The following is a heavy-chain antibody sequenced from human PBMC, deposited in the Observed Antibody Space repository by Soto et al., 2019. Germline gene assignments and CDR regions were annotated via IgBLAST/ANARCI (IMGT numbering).Heavy chain of an antibody. J-gene: IGHJ4*02. CDR1: GFTVSSNY. CDR2: VYIGGNT. CDR3: AGSVVGGFDY. V-gene: IGHV3-66*01. D-gene: IGHD2-15*01. Sequence: EVQLVESGGGLVQPGGSLRLSCAASGFTVSSNYMSWVRQAPGKGLEWVSVVYIGGNTYYAESVEDRFTISRDNFQNMLSLQMTGLRAEDTAVYYCAGSVVGGFDYWGQGTLVTVSS.